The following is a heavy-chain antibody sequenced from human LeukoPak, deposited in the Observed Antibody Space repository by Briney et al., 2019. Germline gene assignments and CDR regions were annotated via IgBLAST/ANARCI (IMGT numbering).Heavy chain of an antibody. CDR3: ARGGNDYVWGSYRPGFDY. CDR2: INHSGST. V-gene: IGHV4-34*01. Sequence: PSETLSLTCAVYGGSFSGYYWSWIRQPPGKGLEWIGEINHSGSTNYNPSLKSRVTISVDTSKNQFSLKLSSVTAADTAVYYCARGGNDYVWGSYRPGFDYWGQGTLVTVSS. J-gene: IGHJ4*02. D-gene: IGHD3-16*02. CDR1: GGSFSGYY.